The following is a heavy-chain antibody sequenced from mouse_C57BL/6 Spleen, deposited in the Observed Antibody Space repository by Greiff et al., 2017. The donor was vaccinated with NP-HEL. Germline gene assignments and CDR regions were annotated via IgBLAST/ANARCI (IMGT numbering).Heavy chain of an antibody. CDR2: INPNNGGT. Sequence: EVQLQQSGPELVKPGASVKISCKASGYTFTDYYMNWVKQSHGKSLEWIGDINPNNGGTSYNQKFKGKATLTVDKSSSTAYMELRSLTSEDSAVYYGARGYGSSYDYAMDYWGQGTSVTVSS. D-gene: IGHD1-1*01. V-gene: IGHV1-26*01. CDR1: GYTFTDYY. J-gene: IGHJ4*01. CDR3: ARGYGSSYDYAMDY.